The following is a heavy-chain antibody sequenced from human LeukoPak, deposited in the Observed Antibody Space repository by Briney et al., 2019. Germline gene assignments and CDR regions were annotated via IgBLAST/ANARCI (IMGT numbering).Heavy chain of an antibody. CDR2: IIPIFGTA. J-gene: IGHJ3*02. CDR3: ARRRVYDILTSYAFDI. D-gene: IGHD3-9*01. CDR1: GDTFSSYA. V-gene: IGHV1-69*01. Sequence: SVKVSCKASGDTFSSYAISWVRQAPGQGLEWMGGIIPIFGTANYAQKFQGRVTITADESTSTAYMELSSLRSDDTTVYYCARRRVYDILTSYAFDIWGQGTMVTVSS.